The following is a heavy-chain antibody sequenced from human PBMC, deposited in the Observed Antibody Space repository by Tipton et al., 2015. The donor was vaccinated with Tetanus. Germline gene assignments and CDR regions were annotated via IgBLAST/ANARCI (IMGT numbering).Heavy chain of an antibody. J-gene: IGHJ4*02. CDR3: AKDIADGGNEPPALDY. CDR1: GFTFSSYG. CDR2: ISWNSGSI. D-gene: IGHD4-23*01. V-gene: IGHV3-9*01. Sequence: RSLRLSCAASGFTFSSYGMHWVRQAPGKGLEWVSGISWNSGSIGYADSVKGRFTISRDNAKNSLYLQMNSLRAEDTALYYCAKDIADGGNEPPALDYWGQGTLVTVSS.